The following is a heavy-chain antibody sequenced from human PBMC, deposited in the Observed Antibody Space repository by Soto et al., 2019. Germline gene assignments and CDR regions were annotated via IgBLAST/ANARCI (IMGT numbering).Heavy chain of an antibody. V-gene: IGHV3-13*01. J-gene: IGHJ4*02. CDR1: GFSFTAYD. CDR2: VHGAGDT. D-gene: IGHD6-19*01. Sequence: QPGGSLRLSCAASGFSFTAYDMHWVRQASGQRLQWVAAVHGAGDTFSADSVKGRFTISRDNSKNTLYLQMNALSAEDTAFYYCAKDRGGFAGGWEYFDYWGQGALVTVSS. CDR3: AKDRGGFAGGWEYFDY.